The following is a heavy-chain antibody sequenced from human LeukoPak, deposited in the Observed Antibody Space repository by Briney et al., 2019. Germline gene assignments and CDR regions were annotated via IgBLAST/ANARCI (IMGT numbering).Heavy chain of an antibody. CDR3: ARDSTTIFGVSESWFDP. V-gene: IGHV3-30*04. CDR1: GFTLSTYA. J-gene: IGHJ5*02. D-gene: IGHD3-3*01. Sequence: PGRSLRLSCAASGFTLSTYAMHWVRQAPGKGLEWVAVISYDGSKKYYADSVKGRFSISRDNSMNTLYLQMNSLRAEDTALYYCARDSTTIFGVSESWFDPWGQGTLVTVS. CDR2: ISYDGSKK.